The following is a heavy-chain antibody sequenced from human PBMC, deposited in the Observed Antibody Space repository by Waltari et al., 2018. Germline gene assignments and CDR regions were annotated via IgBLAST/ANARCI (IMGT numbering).Heavy chain of an antibody. J-gene: IGHJ1*01. CDR2: ISGSGGSP. CDR3: AKLRGIAVAGSEYFQH. D-gene: IGHD6-19*01. V-gene: IGHV3-23*01. Sequence: EVQLLESGGGLVQPGGSLRLSCAASGFTFSSYAMSWVRQAPGKGLEWVSVISGSGGSPYYADPLKCRFTISRDNSKNTLYLQMNSLRAEDTAVYYCAKLRGIAVAGSEYFQHWGQGTLVTVSS. CDR1: GFTFSSYA.